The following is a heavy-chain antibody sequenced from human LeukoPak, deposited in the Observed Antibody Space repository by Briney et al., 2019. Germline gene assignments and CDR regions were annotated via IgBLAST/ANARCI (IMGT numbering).Heavy chain of an antibody. Sequence: SVTLSLTCTVSGGSISSYYWSWIRQPPGKGLEWIGYIYYSGSTNYNPSLKSRVTISVDTSKNQFSLKLSSVTAADTAVYYCARAVAAAWVALDYWGQGTLVTVSS. D-gene: IGHD2-2*01. CDR2: IYYSGST. CDR1: GGSISSYY. V-gene: IGHV4-59*01. CDR3: ARAVAAAWVALDY. J-gene: IGHJ4*02.